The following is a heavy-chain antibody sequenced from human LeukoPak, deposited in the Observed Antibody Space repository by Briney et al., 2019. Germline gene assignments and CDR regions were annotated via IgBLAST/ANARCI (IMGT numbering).Heavy chain of an antibody. D-gene: IGHD4-17*01. J-gene: IGHJ4*02. CDR3: ARGRYGDYERYFDY. V-gene: IGHV4-34*01. CDR1: GGSFRGYY. Sequence: SETLSLTCSVYGGSFRGYYWSWVRQPPGKGLEWIGEINHSGSTNYNPSLKSRVTISVDTSKNQFSLKLSSVTAADTAVYSCARGRYGDYERYFDYWGQGTLVTVSS. CDR2: INHSGST.